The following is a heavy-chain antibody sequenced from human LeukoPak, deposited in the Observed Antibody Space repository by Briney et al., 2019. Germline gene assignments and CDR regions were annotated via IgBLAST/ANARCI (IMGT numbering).Heavy chain of an antibody. D-gene: IGHD5/OR15-5a*01. CDR3: ATARDRNSVYSSLDY. Sequence: ASVKVSCKASGYTFTGYYMHWVRQAPGQGLEWMGWINPNGGGTNYAQKFQGRVTMTRDTSISTAYMELSSLRSDDTAVYYCATARDRNSVYSSLDYWGQGTLVTVSS. V-gene: IGHV1-2*02. J-gene: IGHJ4*02. CDR2: INPNGGGT. CDR1: GYTFTGYY.